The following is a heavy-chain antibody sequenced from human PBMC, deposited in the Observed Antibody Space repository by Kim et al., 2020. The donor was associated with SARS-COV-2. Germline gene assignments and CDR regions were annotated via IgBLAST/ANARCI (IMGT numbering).Heavy chain of an antibody. Sequence: KYSADSGKGRFTISRDNSKNTLYLQMNSLRAEDTAVYYCVRGDGYSHFDYWGQGTLVTVSS. CDR2: K. D-gene: IGHD4-4*01. CDR3: VRGDGYSHFDY. V-gene: IGHV3-30*01. J-gene: IGHJ4*02.